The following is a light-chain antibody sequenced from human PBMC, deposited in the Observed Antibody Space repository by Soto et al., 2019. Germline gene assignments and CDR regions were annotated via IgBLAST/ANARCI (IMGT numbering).Light chain of an antibody. CDR1: SSGVGSYTL. Sequence: QSVLTQPASVSGSLGQSITISCTGTSSGVGSYTLVSWYQQHPGKAPKLLIYEGIKRPSGVSSRFSGSKSGNTASLTISGLQAEDEADYYCCSYVGANVFGGGT. CDR3: CSYVGANV. J-gene: IGLJ3*02. CDR2: EGI. V-gene: IGLV2-23*01.